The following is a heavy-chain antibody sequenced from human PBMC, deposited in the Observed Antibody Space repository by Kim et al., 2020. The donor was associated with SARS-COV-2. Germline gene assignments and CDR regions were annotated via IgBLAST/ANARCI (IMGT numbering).Heavy chain of an antibody. Sequence: GGSLRLSCAASGFTFSSYAMSWVRQAPGKGLEWVSAISGSGGSTYYADSVKGRFTISRDNSKNTLYLQMNSLRAEDTAVYYCAKDTGMIVSDYDAFDIWGQGTMVTVSS. J-gene: IGHJ3*02. CDR2: ISGSGGST. V-gene: IGHV3-23*01. D-gene: IGHD3-22*01. CDR1: GFTFSSYA. CDR3: AKDTGMIVSDYDAFDI.